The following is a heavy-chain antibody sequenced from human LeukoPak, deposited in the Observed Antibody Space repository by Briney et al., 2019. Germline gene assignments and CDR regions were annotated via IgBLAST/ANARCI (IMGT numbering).Heavy chain of an antibody. CDR2: IYYSGST. CDR1: GGSFSSYY. J-gene: IGHJ5*02. CDR3: ARGLVAAATGWFDP. V-gene: IGHV4-59*01. Sequence: SETLSLTCTVSGGSFSSYYWSWIRQPPGKGLEWIGYIYYSGSTNYNPSLKSRLTISVDTSKNQFSLKLTSVTAADTAVYYCARGLVAAATGWFDPWGQGTLVTVSS. D-gene: IGHD2-2*01.